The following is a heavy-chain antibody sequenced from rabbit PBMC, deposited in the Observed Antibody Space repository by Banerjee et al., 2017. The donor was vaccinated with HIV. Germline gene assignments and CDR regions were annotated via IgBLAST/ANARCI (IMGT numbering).Heavy chain of an antibody. V-gene: IGHV1S40*01. Sequence: QSLEESGGDLVKPGGSLTLTCTASGFYLSSYYYMCWVRPAPGKGLEWIACIYTGSSEDTYCASWAKGRFTSSKTSSTTVTLQMTSLTAADTATYFCARGVMSGYDDYGDGTRLDLWGPGTLVTVS. CDR1: GFYLSSYYY. CDR3: ARGVMSGYDDYGDGTRLDL. D-gene: IGHD2-1*01. CDR2: IYTGSSEDT. J-gene: IGHJ3*01.